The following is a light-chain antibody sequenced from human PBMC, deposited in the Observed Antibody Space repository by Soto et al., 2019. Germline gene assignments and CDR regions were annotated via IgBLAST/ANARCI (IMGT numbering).Light chain of an antibody. J-gene: IGKJ1*01. Sequence: DIQMTQSPSTMSASVGDRVTITCRASQSVGSSLAWYQQKPGKAPNPLIYDVSRLGSGDPSRLSGTGSGKEYSLTISSLQPDDIATYYCQQYEGYSPTFGQGTKVEIK. CDR3: QQYEGYSPT. V-gene: IGKV1-5*01. CDR2: DVS. CDR1: QSVGSS.